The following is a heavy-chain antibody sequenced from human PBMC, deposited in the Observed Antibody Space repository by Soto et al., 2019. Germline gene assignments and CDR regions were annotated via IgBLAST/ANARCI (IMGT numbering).Heavy chain of an antibody. V-gene: IGHV1-69*04. Sequence: ASVKVSCKASGGTFSSYTISWVRQAPGQGLEWMGRIIPILGIANYTQKFQGRVTITADKSTSTAYMELSSLRSEDTAVYYCARDIVNYYDSSGYYLRPDAFDIWG. D-gene: IGHD3-22*01. CDR3: ARDIVNYYDSSGYYLRPDAFDI. CDR1: GGTFSSYT. J-gene: IGHJ3*02. CDR2: IIPILGIA.